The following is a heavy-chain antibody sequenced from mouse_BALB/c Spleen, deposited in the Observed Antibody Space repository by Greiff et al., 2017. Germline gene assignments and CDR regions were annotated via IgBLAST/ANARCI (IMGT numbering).Heavy chain of an antibody. CDR2: IWGDGST. CDR3: ARDKGSGYYWFAY. Sequence: QVTLKESGPGLVAPSQSLSITCTVSGFSLTGYGVNWVRQPPGKGLEWLGMIWGDGSTDYNSALKSRLSISKDNSKSQVFLKMNSLQTDDTARYYCARDKGSGYYWFAYWGQGTLVTVSA. J-gene: IGHJ3*01. D-gene: IGHD3-1*01. CDR1: GFSLTGYG. V-gene: IGHV2-6-7*01.